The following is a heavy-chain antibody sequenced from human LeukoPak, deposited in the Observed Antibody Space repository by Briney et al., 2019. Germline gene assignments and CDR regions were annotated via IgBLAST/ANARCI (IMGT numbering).Heavy chain of an antibody. CDR2: IYTSGST. CDR3: ARAPYLGGATQRAFDI. J-gene: IGHJ3*02. D-gene: IGHD1-26*01. CDR1: GGSISSYY. V-gene: IGHV4-4*07. Sequence: SETLSLTCTVSGGSISSYYWSWIRQPAGKGLEWIGRIYTSGSTNYNPSLKSRVAMSVDTSKNQFSLKLSSVTAADTAVYYCARAPYLGGATQRAFDIWGQGTMVTVSS.